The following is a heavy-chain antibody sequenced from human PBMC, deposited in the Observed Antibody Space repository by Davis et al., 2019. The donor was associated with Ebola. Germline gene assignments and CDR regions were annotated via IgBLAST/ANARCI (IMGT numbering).Heavy chain of an antibody. D-gene: IGHD5-24*01. J-gene: IGHJ6*02. Sequence: PGGSLRLSCAGSGFIISDSAIHRVRQASGKGLEWVGRMRNKDNNFATAYGASVEGRFTISRDDSRNTAYLQMNSLKVEDTAIYYCTRAAEATRDGMDVWGQGTAVTVS. V-gene: IGHV3-73*01. CDR3: TRAAEATRDGMDV. CDR1: GFIISDSA. CDR2: MRNKDNNFAT.